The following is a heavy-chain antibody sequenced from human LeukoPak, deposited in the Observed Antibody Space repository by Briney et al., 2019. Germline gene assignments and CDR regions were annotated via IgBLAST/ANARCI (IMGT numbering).Heavy chain of an antibody. CDR2: INSDGGTT. J-gene: IGHJ2*01. D-gene: IGHD3-16*01. CDR1: GFTFSSYW. Sequence: PGGSLRLSCAASGFTFSSYWMHWVRQAPGKGLVWVSRINSDGGTTSYADSVKGRFTISRDNAKNTLYLQMNSLRAEDTAVYYCARGGGAWYFDLWGRGTLVTVSS. CDR3: ARGGGAWYFDL. V-gene: IGHV3-74*01.